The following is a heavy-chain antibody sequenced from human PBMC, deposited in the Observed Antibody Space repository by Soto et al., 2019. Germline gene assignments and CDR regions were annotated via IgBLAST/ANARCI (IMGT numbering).Heavy chain of an antibody. CDR2: IYYSGST. Sequence: SETLSLTCTASGSSISSYYWCWIRQPPGKGLEWIGYIYYSGSTNYNPSLKSRVTISVDTSKHQFSLKLSSVTAADTAVYYCARRYGGNFDYWGQGTLVTVS. J-gene: IGHJ4*02. D-gene: IGHD3-16*01. CDR3: ARRYGGNFDY. CDR1: GSSISSYY. V-gene: IGHV4-59*01.